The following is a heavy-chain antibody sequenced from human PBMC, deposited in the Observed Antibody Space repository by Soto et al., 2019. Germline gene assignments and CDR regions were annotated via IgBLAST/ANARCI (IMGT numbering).Heavy chain of an antibody. Sequence: GGSLRLSCAASGFTFSSYAMSWVRQAPGKGLEWVSAISGSGGSTYYADSVKGRFTISRDNSKNTLYLQMNSLRAEDTAVYYCAKILGDDFWSGYYDYWGQGTLVTVSS. CDR3: AKILGDDFWSGYYDY. D-gene: IGHD3-3*01. CDR1: GFTFSSYA. V-gene: IGHV3-23*01. J-gene: IGHJ4*02. CDR2: ISGSGGST.